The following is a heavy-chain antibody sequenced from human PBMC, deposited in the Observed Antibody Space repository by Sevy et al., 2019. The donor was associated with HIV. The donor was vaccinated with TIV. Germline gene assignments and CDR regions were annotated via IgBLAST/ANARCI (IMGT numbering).Heavy chain of an antibody. D-gene: IGHD4-4*01. CDR2: FSFGCGKI. J-gene: IGHJ4*02. CDR1: GFTFSNYA. V-gene: IGHV3-23*01. Sequence: GESLKISCAASGFTFSNYAMSWVRQAPGKGLGWVSTFSFGCGKINYADSVKGRFTISRDNSKNTLYLQMNSLRAEDTALYYCAREGYSKPHDYWGQGTLVTVSS. CDR3: AREGYSKPHDY.